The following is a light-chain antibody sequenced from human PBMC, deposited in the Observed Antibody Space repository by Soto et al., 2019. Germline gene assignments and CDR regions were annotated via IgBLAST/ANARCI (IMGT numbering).Light chain of an antibody. CDR1: QSISDS. CDR3: KQYTGYSRT. J-gene: IGKJ1*01. Sequence: DIQMTQSPSTLSTSKGDRVTITCRASQSISDSLAWYQQKPGKAPFLLISDASNLERGVPSRFSGSGSGTEFTLTISSMQPDDFATYYCKQYTGYSRTFGQGTKVDIK. V-gene: IGKV1-5*01. CDR2: DAS.